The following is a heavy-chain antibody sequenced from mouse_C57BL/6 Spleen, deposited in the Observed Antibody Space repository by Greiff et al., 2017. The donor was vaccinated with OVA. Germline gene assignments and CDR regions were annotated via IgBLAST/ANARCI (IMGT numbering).Heavy chain of an antibody. J-gene: IGHJ4*01. CDR1: GYSITSGYY. Sequence: EVQLQESGPGLVKPSQSLSLTCSVTGYSITSGYYWNWIRQFPGNKLEWMGYISYDGSNNYNPSLKNRISITRDTSKNQFFLKLNSVTTEDTATNYCARDRDGSSYDYAMDYWGQGTSVTVSS. CDR3: ARDRDGSSYDYAMDY. CDR2: ISYDGSN. D-gene: IGHD1-1*01. V-gene: IGHV3-6*01.